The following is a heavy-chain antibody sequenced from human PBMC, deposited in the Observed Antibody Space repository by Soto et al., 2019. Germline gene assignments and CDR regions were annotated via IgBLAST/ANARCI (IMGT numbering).Heavy chain of an antibody. Sequence: VQLVQSGAEVKKPGASVKVSCKASGYTFTNYPIHWVRQAPGQGLEWMGWINVGNGNTKYSQKYQGRVTLTRDTSASTAYMELSSLGSEDTAVDYWASSSERGHWGQGTLVTVSS. CDR1: GYTFTNYP. CDR2: INVGNGNT. V-gene: IGHV1-3*01. CDR3: ASSSERGH. J-gene: IGHJ4*02.